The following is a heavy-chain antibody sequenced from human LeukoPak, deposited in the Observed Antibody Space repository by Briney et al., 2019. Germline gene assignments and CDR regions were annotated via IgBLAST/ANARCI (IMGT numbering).Heavy chain of an antibody. J-gene: IGHJ3*02. CDR1: GFTFSSYA. CDR3: AKDLPGWSSSWNSAFDI. CDR2: ISGSGGST. D-gene: IGHD6-13*01. V-gene: IGHV3-23*01. Sequence: PGGSLRLSCAASGFTFSSYAMSWVRQAPGKGLEWVSAISGSGGSTYYADSVKGRFTISRDNSKNTLYLQMNSLRAEDTAVYYCAKDLPGWSSSWNSAFDIWGQGTMVTVSS.